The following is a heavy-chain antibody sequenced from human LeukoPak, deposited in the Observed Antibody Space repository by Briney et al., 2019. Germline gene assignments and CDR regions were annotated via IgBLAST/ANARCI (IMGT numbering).Heavy chain of an antibody. CDR3: ARDRSYCEIRAFDS. D-gene: IGHD1-26*01. Sequence: PSETLSLTCTVSGDSLYKYYWIWIPQPPGKGLMCFGHIYYSGTTNYNTSVRSRPTISMDTSKNQFSLKLAAVTAADTAMYFCARDRSYCEIRAFDSWGQGTLVTVSS. CDR2: IYYSGTT. J-gene: IGHJ4*02. CDR1: GDSLYKYY. V-gene: IGHV4-59*01.